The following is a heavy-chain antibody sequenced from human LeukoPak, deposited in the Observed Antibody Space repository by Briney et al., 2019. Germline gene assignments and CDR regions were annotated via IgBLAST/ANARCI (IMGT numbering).Heavy chain of an antibody. Sequence: GSLRLSCAASGFTFSSYAMSWVRHAPGKGLEWVSAISGSGGSTYYADSVKGRFTISRDNAQNSLYLQMNSLRAEDSSVYYCARPTTVTTISADAFDIWGQGTMVTVSS. D-gene: IGHD4-17*01. CDR2: ISGSGGST. CDR1: GFTFSSYA. CDR3: ARPTTVTTISADAFDI. J-gene: IGHJ3*02. V-gene: IGHV3-23*01.